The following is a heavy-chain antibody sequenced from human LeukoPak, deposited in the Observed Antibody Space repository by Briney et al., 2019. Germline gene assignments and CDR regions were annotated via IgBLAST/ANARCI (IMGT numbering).Heavy chain of an antibody. D-gene: IGHD5-12*01. J-gene: IGHJ4*02. CDR3: ARAVVPSGYDY. V-gene: IGHV3-7*01. Sequence: GSLRLSCAASGFTFSTYSMNWVRQAPGKGLEWVANIKQDGSEKYYVDSVKGRFTISRDNAKNSLYLQMNSLRAEDTAVYYCARAVVPSGYDYWGQGTLVTVSS. CDR2: IKQDGSEK. CDR1: GFTFSTYS.